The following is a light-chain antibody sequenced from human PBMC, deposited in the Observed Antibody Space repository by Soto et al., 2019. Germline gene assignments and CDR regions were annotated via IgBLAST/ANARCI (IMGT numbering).Light chain of an antibody. J-gene: IGLJ2*01. CDR3: QVWDDGLNGPV. Sequence: SYELTQPPSVSVAPGQTATITCGGSNIRTKSVHWCRQRPGQAPVLVVYDDRDRPSGIPERFSGSNSGNTATLTISKVEPGDEADYYCQVWDDGLNGPVFGGGTQLTVL. CDR1: NIRTKS. CDR2: DDR. V-gene: IGLV3-21*02.